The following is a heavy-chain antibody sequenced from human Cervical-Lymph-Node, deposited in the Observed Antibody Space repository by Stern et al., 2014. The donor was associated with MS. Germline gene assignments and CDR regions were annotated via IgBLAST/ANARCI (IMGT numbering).Heavy chain of an antibody. CDR1: GGSLSNYY. D-gene: IGHD3-3*01. Sequence: QVQLQESGPGLVKPSETVSLTCTVSGGSLSNYYWSWIRQAPAQRLGLVGYIFFSGITNNNPSPGSRVRISVGTSHHTFPLSLTSVTTADTAVYYCARDGDGPRLKEEGFWKSGWFDSWGQGTLVTVSS. V-gene: IGHV4-59*13. CDR3: ARDGDGPRLKEEGFWKSGWFDS. CDR2: IFFSGIT. J-gene: IGHJ5*01.